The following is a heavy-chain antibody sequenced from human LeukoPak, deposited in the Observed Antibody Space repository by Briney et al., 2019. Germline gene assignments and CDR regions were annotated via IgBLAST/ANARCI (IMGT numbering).Heavy chain of an antibody. CDR2: ISAYNGNT. V-gene: IGHV1-18*01. Sequence: ASVKVSCKASGYTFTSYGISWVRQAPGQGLEWMGWISAYNGNTNYAQKLQGRVTMTTDTSTSTAYMELRSLRSDDTAVYYCARDRIYGSGSYYRVENWFDPWGRGTLVTVSS. J-gene: IGHJ5*02. CDR1: GYTFTSYG. CDR3: ARDRIYGSGSYYRVENWFDP. D-gene: IGHD3-10*01.